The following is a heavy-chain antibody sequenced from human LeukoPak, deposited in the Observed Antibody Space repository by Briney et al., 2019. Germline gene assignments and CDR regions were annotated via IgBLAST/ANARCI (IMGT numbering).Heavy chain of an antibody. V-gene: IGHV3-20*01. D-gene: IGHD3-10*01. CDR1: GFTFDEYG. CDR3: ARDNYGSGSYSDY. Sequence: PGGSLRLSCAASGFTFDEYGMSWVRQAPGKGLEWDSGINWNGGSTGYADSVKGRFTISRDNAKNSLYLQMNSLRAEDTALYHCARDNYGSGSYSDYWGQGTLVTVSS. CDR2: INWNGGST. J-gene: IGHJ4*02.